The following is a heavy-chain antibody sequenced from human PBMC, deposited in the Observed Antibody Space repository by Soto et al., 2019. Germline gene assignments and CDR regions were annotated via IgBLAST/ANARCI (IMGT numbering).Heavy chain of an antibody. D-gene: IGHD6-13*01. V-gene: IGHV1-2*04. CDR2: INPNSGGT. CDR1: GYTFTGYY. CDR3: ARDVSFSSAAAGTRNWFDP. Sequence: ASVKVSCKASGYTFTGYYMHWVRQAPGQGLEWMGWINPNSGGTNYAQKFQGWVTMTRDTSISTAYMELSRLRSDDTAVYYCARDVSFSSAAAGTRNWFDPWGQGTLVTVSS. J-gene: IGHJ5*02.